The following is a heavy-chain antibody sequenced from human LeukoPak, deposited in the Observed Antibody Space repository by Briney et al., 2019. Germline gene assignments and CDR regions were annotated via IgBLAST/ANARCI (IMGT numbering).Heavy chain of an antibody. CDR2: ISSSSSYI. D-gene: IGHD3-10*01. J-gene: IGHJ5*02. CDR3: ARPPVVRGVSWFDP. Sequence: GGSLRLSCAASGFTFSSYSMNWVRQAPGKGLEWVSSISSSSSYIYYADSVKGRFTISRDNAKNSLYLQMNSLRAEDTAVYYCARPPVVRGVSWFDPWGQGTLVTVSS. V-gene: IGHV3-21*04. CDR1: GFTFSSYS.